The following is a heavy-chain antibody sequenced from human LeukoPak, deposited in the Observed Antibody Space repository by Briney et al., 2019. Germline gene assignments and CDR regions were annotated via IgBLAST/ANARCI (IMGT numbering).Heavy chain of an antibody. CDR1: GGSFSGYY. D-gene: IGHD2-2*01. J-gene: IGHJ6*03. Sequence: PSETLSLTCAVYGGSFSGYYWSWIRQPPGKGLEWIGEIDHSGSTNYNPSLKSRVTISVDTSKNQFSLKLSSVTAADTAVYYCARQTVVVPAETYYYYYYMDVWGKGTTVTISS. CDR2: IDHSGST. CDR3: ARQTVVVPAETYYYYYYMDV. V-gene: IGHV4-34*01.